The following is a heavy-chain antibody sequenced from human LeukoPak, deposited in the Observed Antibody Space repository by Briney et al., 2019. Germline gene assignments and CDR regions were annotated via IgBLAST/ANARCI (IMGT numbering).Heavy chain of an antibody. CDR3: ARFSHYYDSSGYPGSEAFDI. CDR1: GFDFSAYG. Sequence: GGSLRLSCAASGFDFSAYGMNWVRQAPGKGLEWVSAIGGSGATIYYADSVEGRFTISRDNSKNTLYLQMNSLRAEDTAVYYCARFSHYYDSSGYPGSEAFDIWGQGTMVTVSS. CDR2: IGGSGATI. J-gene: IGHJ3*02. V-gene: IGHV3-23*01. D-gene: IGHD3-22*01.